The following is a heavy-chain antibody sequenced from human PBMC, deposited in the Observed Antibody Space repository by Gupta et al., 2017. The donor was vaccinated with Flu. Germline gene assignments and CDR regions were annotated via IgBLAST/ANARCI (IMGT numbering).Heavy chain of an antibody. J-gene: IGHJ3*02. V-gene: IGHV3-7*02. D-gene: IGHD3-16*01. CDR2: INQDGNER. CDR1: GFTLSDHW. Sequence: EVLLAESGGGLVQPGGFLRLSCKASGFTLSDHWMTWVRQAPGKGLEWVAKINQDGNERDFVYSVKGRLTISRDDSKNLLCLHMNSLRVEDTAVYYCARVGIPAYKSPYRHLDIWCQVTMVTVSA. CDR3: ARVGIPAYKSPYRHLDI.